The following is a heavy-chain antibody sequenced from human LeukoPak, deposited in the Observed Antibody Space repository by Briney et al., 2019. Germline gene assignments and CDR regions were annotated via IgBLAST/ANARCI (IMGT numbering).Heavy chain of an antibody. V-gene: IGHV3-23*01. Sequence: PGGSLRLSCAAPGFTFSSYAMSWVRQAPGKGLEWVSAISGSGGSTYYADSVKGRFTISRDNSKNTLYLQMNSLRAEDTAVYYCAKDLFMGAALNLFDYWGQGTLVTVSS. CDR2: ISGSGGST. CDR1: GFTFSSYA. J-gene: IGHJ4*02. D-gene: IGHD6-6*01. CDR3: AKDLFMGAALNLFDY.